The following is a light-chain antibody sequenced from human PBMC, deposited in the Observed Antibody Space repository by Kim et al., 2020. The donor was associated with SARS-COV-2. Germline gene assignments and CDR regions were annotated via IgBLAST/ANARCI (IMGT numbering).Light chain of an antibody. J-gene: IGKJ5*01. CDR3: QQRANWPIT. CDR2: DAS. V-gene: IGKV3-11*01. CDR1: QSVSSN. Sequence: LSPGERATLPGGASQSVSSNLAWNQQKPGQAPRLLIYDASNRATGIPARFSGSGSGTDFTLTISSLEPEDFAVYYCQQRANWPITFGQGTRLEIK.